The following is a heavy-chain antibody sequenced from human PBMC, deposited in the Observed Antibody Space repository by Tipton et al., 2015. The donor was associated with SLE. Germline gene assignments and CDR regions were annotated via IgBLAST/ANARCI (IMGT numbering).Heavy chain of an antibody. J-gene: IGHJ3*02. Sequence: TLSLTCTVSGGSISNYFWSWIRQPPGKGLEWIGYIYYSGSTNYNPSLKSRVTISVDTSKNQFSLKLSSVTAADTAVYYCARDLGYDAFDIWGQGTMVTVSS. CDR2: IYYSGST. CDR1: GGSISNYF. V-gene: IGHV4-59*01. CDR3: ARDLGYDAFDI. D-gene: IGHD3-16*01.